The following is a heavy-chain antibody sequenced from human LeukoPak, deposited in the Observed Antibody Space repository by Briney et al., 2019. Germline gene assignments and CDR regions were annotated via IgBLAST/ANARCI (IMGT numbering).Heavy chain of an antibody. CDR1: GGSISSSSYC. J-gene: IGHJ4*02. CDR2: IYYSGST. V-gene: IGHV4-39*07. CDR3: AAGSAYYFDY. Sequence: SETLSLTCTVSGGSISSSSYCWGWIRQPPGKGLEWIGSIYYSGSTYYNPSLKSRVTISVDTSKNQFSLKLSSVTAADTAVYYCAAGSAYYFDYWGQGTLVTVSS.